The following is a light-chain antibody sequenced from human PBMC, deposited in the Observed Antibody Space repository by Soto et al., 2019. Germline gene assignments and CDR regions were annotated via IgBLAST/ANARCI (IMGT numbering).Light chain of an antibody. CDR1: NSDIGASMF. CDR2: EVS. CDR3: SSYTSSSTSYV. J-gene: IGLJ1*01. V-gene: IGLV2-14*01. Sequence: QSVLTQPASVSGSPGQSITISCIGTNSDIGASMFVSWFQQHPGKAPKLMIYEVSHRPSGVSNRFSGSKSGNTASLTISGLQAEDEADYHCSSYTSSSTSYVFGTGTKVTVL.